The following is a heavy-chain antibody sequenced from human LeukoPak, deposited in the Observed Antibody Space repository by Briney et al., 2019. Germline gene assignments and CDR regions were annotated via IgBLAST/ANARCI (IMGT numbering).Heavy chain of an antibody. CDR3: AREVTSSIGGYYYYYGMDV. CDR1: GGSFSGYY. V-gene: IGHV4-31*11. CDR2: IYYSGST. Sequence: PSETLSLTCAVYGGSFSGYYWSWIRQHPGKGLEWIGYIYYSGSTYYNPSLKSRVTISVDTSKNQFSLKLSSVTAADTAVYYCAREVTSSIGGYYYYYGMDVWGQGTTVTVSS. J-gene: IGHJ6*02. D-gene: IGHD6-6*01.